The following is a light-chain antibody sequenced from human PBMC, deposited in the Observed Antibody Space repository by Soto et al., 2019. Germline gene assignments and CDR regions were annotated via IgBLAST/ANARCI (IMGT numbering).Light chain of an antibody. J-gene: IGKJ1*01. CDR2: KAS. V-gene: IGKV1-5*03. Sequence: DIQMTQSPSTLSGSVGDRVTITCRASQTISSWLAWYQQKPGEAPKLLIYKASNLESGVSSRFSGSGSGTEFTLTISSLQPDDSATYYCQQYDVYSPWMFGQGTKVDIK. CDR3: QQYDVYSPWM. CDR1: QTISSW.